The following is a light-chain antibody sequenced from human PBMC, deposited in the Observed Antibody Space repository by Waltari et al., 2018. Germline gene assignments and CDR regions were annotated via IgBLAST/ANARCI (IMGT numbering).Light chain of an antibody. CDR3: QQTYSPPPYT. CDR1: QCIRNF. V-gene: IGKV1-39*01. J-gene: IGKJ2*01. CDR2: GAS. Sequence: DIQMTQSPSSLSAFVGDRVTITCRASQCIRNFLSWYHQKSGKAPELLIFGASTLQDGAPSRFRGSGSGTDFTLTISGLQPEDFGTYYCQQTYSPPPYTFGQGTKLEIK.